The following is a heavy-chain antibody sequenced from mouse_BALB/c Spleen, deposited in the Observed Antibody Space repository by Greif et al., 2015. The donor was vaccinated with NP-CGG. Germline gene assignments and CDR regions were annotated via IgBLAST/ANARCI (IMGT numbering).Heavy chain of an antibody. J-gene: IGHJ1*01. Sequence: VQLQQSGAELVKPGASVKLSCTAPGFNIKDTYMHWVKQRPEQGLEWIGRIDPANGNTKYDPKFQGKATVTADTSSNTAYLQLSSLTSEDTAVYYCARGVRLPRYFDVWGAGTTVTVSS. CDR1: GFNIKDTY. CDR3: ARGVRLPRYFDV. D-gene: IGHD1-2*01. CDR2: IDPANGNT. V-gene: IGHV14-3*02.